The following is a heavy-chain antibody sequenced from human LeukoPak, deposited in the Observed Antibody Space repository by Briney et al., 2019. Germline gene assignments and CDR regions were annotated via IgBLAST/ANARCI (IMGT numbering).Heavy chain of an antibody. CDR1: GGSISSYY. D-gene: IGHD3-16*01. CDR2: IYYSGST. J-gene: IGHJ6*04. V-gene: IGHV4-59*12. Sequence: SETLSLTCTVSGGSISSYYWSWIRQPPGKGLEWIGYIYYSGSTNYNPSLKSRVTISVDTSKNQFSLKLSSVTAADTAVYYCARDYERVYYYYYGMDVWGKGTTVTVSS. CDR3: ARDYERVYYYYYGMDV.